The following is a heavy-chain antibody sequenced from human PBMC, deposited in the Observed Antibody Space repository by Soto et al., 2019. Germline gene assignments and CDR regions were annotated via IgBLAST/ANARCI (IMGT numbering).Heavy chain of an antibody. Sequence: PGGSLRLSCAASGFTFSSYGMHWVRQAPGKGLEWVAVIPYDGSNKYYADSVKGRFTISRDNSKNTLYLQMNSLRAEDTAVYYCAKDRYYGSGSYYNYYYYGMDVWGQGTTVTVSS. CDR2: IPYDGSNK. CDR3: AKDRYYGSGSYYNYYYYGMDV. D-gene: IGHD3-10*01. V-gene: IGHV3-30*18. CDR1: GFTFSSYG. J-gene: IGHJ6*02.